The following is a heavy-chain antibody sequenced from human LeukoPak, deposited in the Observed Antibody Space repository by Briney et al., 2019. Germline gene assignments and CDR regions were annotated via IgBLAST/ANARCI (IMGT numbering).Heavy chain of an antibody. V-gene: IGHV3-30*18. Sequence: GRSLRLSCAASGFTFSSYGMHWVRQAPGKGLEWVANISYDGSKKYYADSVKGRFTISRDNSKNTLYLQMNSLRAEDTAVYYCAKDRGYCSGGGCYDVLDYWGQGTLVTVSS. CDR3: AKDRGYCSGGGCYDVLDY. CDR1: GFTFSSYG. CDR2: ISYDGSKK. D-gene: IGHD2-15*01. J-gene: IGHJ4*02.